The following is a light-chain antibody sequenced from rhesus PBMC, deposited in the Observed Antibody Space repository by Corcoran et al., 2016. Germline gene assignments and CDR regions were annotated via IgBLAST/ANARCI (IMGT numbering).Light chain of an antibody. CDR2: TGS. CDR3: LQYGGSPYS. V-gene: IGKV1-22*01. Sequence: DIQMTQSPSSLSASVGDTVTITCRASQSMNNWLDWHQQKPVKAPRLLIYTGSNLQSEVPSRFSGSGSGTDFTLTISGLQPGDFATYYCLQYGGSPYSFGQGTKVEIK. J-gene: IGKJ2*01. CDR1: QSMNNW.